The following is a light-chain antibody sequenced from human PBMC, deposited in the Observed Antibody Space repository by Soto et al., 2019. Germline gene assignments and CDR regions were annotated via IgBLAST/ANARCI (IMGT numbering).Light chain of an antibody. V-gene: IGKV1-5*03. CDR2: AAS. J-gene: IGKJ1*01. CDR3: QQYYSYSWT. Sequence: DIQMTQSPSTLSASVGDRVTITCRASQSISNWLAWYQQKPGKAPKLLIYAASSLESGVPSRFSGSGSGTEFTLTISSLQPDDVATYYCQQYYSYSWTFGQGTKVEIK. CDR1: QSISNW.